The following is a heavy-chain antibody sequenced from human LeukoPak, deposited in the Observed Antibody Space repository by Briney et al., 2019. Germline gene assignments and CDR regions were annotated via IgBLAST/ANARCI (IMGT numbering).Heavy chain of an antibody. Sequence: SETLSLTCTVSGGSISSDHWSWIRQPAGKGLEWIGRIYTSGSTNYNPSLKSRVTMSVDTSKNQLSLKLSSVTAADTAVYYCARDGGIAVQIDYWGQGTLVTVSS. D-gene: IGHD6-19*01. CDR3: ARDGGIAVQIDY. V-gene: IGHV4-4*07. CDR2: IYTSGST. CDR1: GGSISSDH. J-gene: IGHJ4*02.